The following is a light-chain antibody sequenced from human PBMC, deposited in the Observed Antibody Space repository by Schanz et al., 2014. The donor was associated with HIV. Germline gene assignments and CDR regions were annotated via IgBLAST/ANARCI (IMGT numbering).Light chain of an antibody. CDR2: VTH. Sequence: QSVLTQLPSMSAAPGQRVTISCAGSAFNIGQNYVSWFQQFPGTAPKLLIYVTHQRPSEIPDRFSGSKTGTSATLAITGLQTGDEADYYCGTWDSSLSGVVFGGGTKLTVL. V-gene: IGLV1-51*01. J-gene: IGLJ2*01. CDR1: AFNIGQNY. CDR3: GTWDSSLSGVV.